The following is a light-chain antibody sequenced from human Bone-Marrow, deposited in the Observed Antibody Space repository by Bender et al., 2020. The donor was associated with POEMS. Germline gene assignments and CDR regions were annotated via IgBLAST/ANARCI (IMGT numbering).Light chain of an antibody. CDR1: SSDVGGYES. J-gene: IGLJ2*01. Sequence: QSALTQPASVSGSPGQSITISCTGTSSDVGGYESVSWYQHHPGRAPKLIIYDVRERPSGVSNRFSGSKSGNTASLTISGLQAEDESDYYCSSFTSSNTVVFGKGTKVTVL. CDR2: DVR. V-gene: IGLV2-14*03. CDR3: SSFTSSNTVV.